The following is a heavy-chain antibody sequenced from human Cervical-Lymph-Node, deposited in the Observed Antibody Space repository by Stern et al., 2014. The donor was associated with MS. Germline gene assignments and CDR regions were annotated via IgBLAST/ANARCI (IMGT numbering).Heavy chain of an antibody. CDR1: GFTFSNYW. J-gene: IGHJ5*02. V-gene: IGHV3-7*01. D-gene: IGHD1-7*01. CDR2: IKTDGSEK. Sequence: EVQLVQSGGGLVQPGASLRLSCAVSGFTFSNYWMTWVRQAPGKGLEWVASIKTDGSEKSYGASVKGRFTISRDNAKNSLYLQMNSLRAEDTAVYYCARAVRELGTWGQGTLVTVSS. CDR3: ARAVRELGT.